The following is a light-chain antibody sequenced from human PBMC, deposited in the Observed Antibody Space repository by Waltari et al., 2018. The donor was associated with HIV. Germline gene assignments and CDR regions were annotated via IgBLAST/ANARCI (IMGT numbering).Light chain of an antibody. V-gene: IGKV3-11*01. Sequence: EIVLTQSPATLSLSPGESATLSCRASQSVSNYLAWYQHKPGQAPRLLIYYASNRASGIPARYRCSGSGTDITLTISSREPEDEEVDDCQQRSNWNVEYTFGHGTKVDIK. J-gene: IGKJ3*01. CDR3: QQRSNWNVEYT. CDR1: QSVSNY. CDR2: YAS.